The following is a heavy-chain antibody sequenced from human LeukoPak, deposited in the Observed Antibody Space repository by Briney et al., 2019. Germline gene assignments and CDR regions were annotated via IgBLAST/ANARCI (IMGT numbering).Heavy chain of an antibody. J-gene: IGHJ4*02. V-gene: IGHV3-23*01. Sequence: GGSLRLSCANSGFNFNSNAMIWVRQAPGKGLECVSAITAPGDATYYADSVKGRFSISRDNSKNTLYLLLNSLRVEDTALYYCAKAFGTNGYFQLPIDFWGQGTLVTVSS. CDR1: GFNFNSNA. D-gene: IGHD2-8*01. CDR2: ITAPGDAT. CDR3: AKAFGTNGYFQLPIDF.